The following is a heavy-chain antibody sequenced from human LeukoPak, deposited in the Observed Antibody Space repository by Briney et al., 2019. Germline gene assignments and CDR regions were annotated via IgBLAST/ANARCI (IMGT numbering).Heavy chain of an antibody. V-gene: IGHV3-21*04. D-gene: IGHD4-23*01. J-gene: IGHJ4*02. CDR1: GFTFSSYS. Sequence: GGSLRLSCAASGFTFSSYSMNWVRQAPGKGLEWVSSISSSSSYIYYADSVKGRFTISRDNAKNSLYLQMNSLRAEDTAVYYCAKDPFPPGGNTLFDYWGQGTLVTVSS. CDR2: ISSSSSYI. CDR3: AKDPFPPGGNTLFDY.